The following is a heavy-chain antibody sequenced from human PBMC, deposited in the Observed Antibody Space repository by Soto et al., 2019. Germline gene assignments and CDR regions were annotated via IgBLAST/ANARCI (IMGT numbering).Heavy chain of an antibody. CDR3: ARQGGSRGQMLGWFDP. CDR2: IYYSGST. V-gene: IGHV4-39*01. Sequence: PSETLSLTCTVSVGSISSSSYYWGWIRQPPGKGLEWIWSIYYSGSTYYNPSLKSRVTISVDTSKNQFSLKLSSVTAADTAVYYCARQGGSRGQMLGWFDPWGQGTLVTVSS. J-gene: IGHJ5*02. CDR1: VGSISSSSYY. D-gene: IGHD2-15*01.